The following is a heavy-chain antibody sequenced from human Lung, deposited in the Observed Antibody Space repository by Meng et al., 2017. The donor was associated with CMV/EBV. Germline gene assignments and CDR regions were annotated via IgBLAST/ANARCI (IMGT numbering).Heavy chain of an antibody. CDR3: ARGFRGGYYYYYGMDV. CDR2: IYYSGGT. CDR1: GGSVSSGSYY. Sequence: LXCTVSGGSVSSGSYYWSWIRQPPGKGLEWIGYIYYSGGTNYNPSLKSRVTISVDTSKNQFSLKLSSVTTADTAVYYCARGFRGGYYYYYGMDVWXQGTTVTVSS. V-gene: IGHV4-61*01. D-gene: IGHD2-15*01. J-gene: IGHJ6*01.